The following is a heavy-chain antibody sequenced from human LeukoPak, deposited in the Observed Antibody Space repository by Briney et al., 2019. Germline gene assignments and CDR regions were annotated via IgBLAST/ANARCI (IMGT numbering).Heavy chain of an antibody. Sequence: GRSLRLFCASSGFTFDDYAMHWAPQARGKGLEWVSGISWNSGSIVYADSVKGRFSISRDNAQNSLYLQMNSLRAEDTALSYCAKDITTSRGWRSFSAFDTWGQGTMGTVSS. D-gene: IGHD6-19*01. CDR3: AKDITTSRGWRSFSAFDT. J-gene: IGHJ3*02. V-gene: IGHV3-9*01. CDR2: ISWNSGSI. CDR1: GFTFDDYA.